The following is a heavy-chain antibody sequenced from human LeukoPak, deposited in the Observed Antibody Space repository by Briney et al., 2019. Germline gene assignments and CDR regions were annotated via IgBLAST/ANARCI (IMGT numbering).Heavy chain of an antibody. D-gene: IGHD5-18*01. J-gene: IGHJ4*02. V-gene: IGHV3-33*06. CDR1: GFTFSGYG. Sequence: GVSLRLSCTPSGFTFSGYGMHWVRQAPDKGLEWVAVIWYDGNNKYYAESVKGRFTISRDNSKNTLYLQMNSLRAEDAAVYYCAKDWGYTTMVSYYFDYWGQGALVTVSS. CDR2: IWYDGNNK. CDR3: AKDWGYTTMVSYYFDY.